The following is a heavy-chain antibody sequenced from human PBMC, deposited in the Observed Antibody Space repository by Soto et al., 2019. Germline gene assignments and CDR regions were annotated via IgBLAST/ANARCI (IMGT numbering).Heavy chain of an antibody. CDR1: GYTFTTYA. V-gene: IGHV1-18*01. Sequence: QVQLVQSGVEVKKPGASVKVSCKTSGYTFTTYAISWVRQAPGQGREWMGWINTYNGKTHYAQNLQGRVTMSTDASTSKAYMELRSLRSDETAVYYCARDRGGGCDYAPYIYWGQGTLVTVSS. D-gene: IGHD4-17*01. CDR2: INTYNGKT. J-gene: IGHJ4*02. CDR3: ARDRGGGCDYAPYIY.